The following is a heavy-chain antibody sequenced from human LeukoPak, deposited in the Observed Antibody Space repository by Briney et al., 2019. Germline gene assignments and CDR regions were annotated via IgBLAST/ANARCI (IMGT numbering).Heavy chain of an antibody. CDR1: GFTFTSYS. V-gene: IGHV3-21*01. D-gene: IGHD3-22*01. J-gene: IGHJ4*02. Sequence: GGSLRLPCAASGFTFTSYSINWVRQAPGKGLEWVSSISSSSSFIYYADSVKGRFTVSRDNAKNSLYLQMNSLRVEDTAVYYCVRLGDRSGYFDYWGQGTLVTVSS. CDR3: VRLGDRSGYFDY. CDR2: ISSSSSFI.